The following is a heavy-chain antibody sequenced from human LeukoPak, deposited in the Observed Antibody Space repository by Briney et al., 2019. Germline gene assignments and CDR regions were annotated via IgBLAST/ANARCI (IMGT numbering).Heavy chain of an antibody. Sequence: LGASVKVSCKASGYTFTSYGISWVRQAPGQGLEWMGWISAYNGNTNYAQKLQGRVTMTTDTSTSTAYLELRSLRSDDTAVYYCARSGPGYCSGGSCYSHYYGMDVWGQGTTVTVSS. V-gene: IGHV1-18*01. CDR1: GYTFTSYG. CDR2: ISAYNGNT. J-gene: IGHJ6*02. CDR3: ARSGPGYCSGGSCYSHYYGMDV. D-gene: IGHD2-15*01.